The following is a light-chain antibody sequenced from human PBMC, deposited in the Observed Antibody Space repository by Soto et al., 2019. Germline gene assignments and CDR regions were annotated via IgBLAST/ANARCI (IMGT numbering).Light chain of an antibody. CDR2: DVS. CDR1: SSDVGNYNY. CDR3: NSYTSTRTYV. V-gene: IGLV2-14*03. Sequence: QSVLTQPASVSGSPGQSIAISCTGTSSDVGNYNYVSWYQQHPGKAPKLMIYDVSNRPSGVSNRFSGSKSGNTASLTISGPQPEDEAHYYCNSYTSTRTYVFGTGTKVTVL. J-gene: IGLJ1*01.